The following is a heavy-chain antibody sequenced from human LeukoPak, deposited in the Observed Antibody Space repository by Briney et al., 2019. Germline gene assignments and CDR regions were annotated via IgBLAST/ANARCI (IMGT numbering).Heavy chain of an antibody. Sequence: GGSLRLSCTASGFTFGDYAMTWVRQAPGRGLEWVGFIRSKIYGGTPEYAASVKGRFTISRDDSKGIAYLQMNSLKTEDTAVYYCTRDQTPYYWGQGTLVTVSS. J-gene: IGHJ4*02. V-gene: IGHV3-49*04. CDR1: GFTFGDYA. CDR2: IRSKIYGGTP. CDR3: TRDQTPYY.